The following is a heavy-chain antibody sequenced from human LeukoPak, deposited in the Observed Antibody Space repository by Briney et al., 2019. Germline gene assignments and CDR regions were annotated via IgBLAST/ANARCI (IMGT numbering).Heavy chain of an antibody. J-gene: IGHJ1*01. CDR3: ARVNLEASSSFVEYFQH. Sequence: PGGSLRLSCAASGFSFSSYWMSWVRQAPGKGLEGVANIKQDGSEKYYVDSVKGRFTISRDNAKNSLYVQMNSLRAEDTAVYYCARVNLEASSSFVEYFQHWGQGTLVTVSS. D-gene: IGHD6-13*01. CDR1: GFSFSSYW. V-gene: IGHV3-7*01. CDR2: IKQDGSEK.